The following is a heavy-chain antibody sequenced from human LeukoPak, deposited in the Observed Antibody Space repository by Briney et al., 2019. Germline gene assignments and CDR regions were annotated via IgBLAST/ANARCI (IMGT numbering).Heavy chain of an antibody. D-gene: IGHD3-3*01. CDR2: IKEDGSAK. Sequence: PGGSLRVSCAASGFTFTKSWMSWLRQTLEKGLEWVANIKEDGSAKYYVDSVKGRFTISRDNAKNSLYLQMNSLRAEDTAVYYCAKDDEGYYWGQGILVTVSS. V-gene: IGHV3-7*04. J-gene: IGHJ4*02. CDR3: AKDDEGYY. CDR1: GFTFTKSW.